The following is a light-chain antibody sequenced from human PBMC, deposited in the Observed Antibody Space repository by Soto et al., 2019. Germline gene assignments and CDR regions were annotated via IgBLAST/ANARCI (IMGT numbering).Light chain of an antibody. CDR3: QSYDGSLSGTV. V-gene: IGLV1-40*01. J-gene: IGLJ1*01. CDR1: SSNIGAGYE. CDR2: GNS. Sequence: QSVLTQPPSVSGAPGQRVTISCTGSSSNIGAGYEVHWYQQLPGTAPKLLIYGNSNRPSGVPDRFSGSNSDTSASLAITGLQAEDEAHYYCQSYDGSLSGTVFGTGTKDTV.